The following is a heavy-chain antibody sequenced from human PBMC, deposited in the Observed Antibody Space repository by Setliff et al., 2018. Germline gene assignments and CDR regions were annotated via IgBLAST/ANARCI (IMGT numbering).Heavy chain of an antibody. CDR3: ARGSYSSSF. CDR1: GFTFSSYA. CDR2: MSTSGGST. J-gene: IGHJ4*02. Sequence: LRLSCAGSGFTFSSYAMSWVRQAPGKGLGWVADMSTSGGSTYYADSVKGRFTLSRDNSKNTLYLQMNSLRAEDTAVYYCARGSYSSSFGGQGTLVTVSS. V-gene: IGHV3-23*01. D-gene: IGHD6-6*01.